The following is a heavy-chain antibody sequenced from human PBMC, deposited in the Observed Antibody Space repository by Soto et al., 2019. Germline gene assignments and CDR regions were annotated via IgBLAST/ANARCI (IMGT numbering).Heavy chain of an antibody. V-gene: IGHV4-59*01. J-gene: IGHJ4*02. Sequence: SETLSLTCTVSGGSISSYYWSWIRQPPGKGLEWTGYIYCSGSTNYNPSLKSRVTISVDTSKNQFSLKLSSVTAADTAVYYCARMGVDTAMVTLFDYWGQGTLVTVSS. CDR1: GGSISSYY. CDR3: ARMGVDTAMVTLFDY. D-gene: IGHD5-18*01. CDR2: IYCSGST.